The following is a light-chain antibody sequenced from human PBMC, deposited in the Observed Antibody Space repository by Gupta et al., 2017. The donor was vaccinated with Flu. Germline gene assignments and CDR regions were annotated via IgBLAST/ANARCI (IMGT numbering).Light chain of an antibody. CDR1: QDISSY. V-gene: IGKV1-27*01. Sequence: PSSLSASVGDRVTITCRASQDISSYLAWYQQKAGKVPKLLIYAASSWQSGVPSRFSGSGSGTAFTLTISSLQPEDVATYYCQKYNSAPPAFGGGTKVEIK. CDR2: AAS. J-gene: IGKJ4*01. CDR3: QKYNSAPPA.